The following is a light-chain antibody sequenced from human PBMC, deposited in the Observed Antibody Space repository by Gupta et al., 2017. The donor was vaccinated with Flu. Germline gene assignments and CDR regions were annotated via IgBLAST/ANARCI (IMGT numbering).Light chain of an antibody. CDR2: TAS. CDR1: QSIASY. J-gene: IGKJ2*01. V-gene: IGKV1-39*01. Sequence: DIQMTQSPSSLSASVGDRVTITCRASQSIASYLNWYQQKPGKAPDLLIYTASSLQSGVPSRFSGSGSGTDFTLTISRLQPEDCATYFCQQSYSTPDTFGQGTKLEIK. CDR3: QQSYSTPDT.